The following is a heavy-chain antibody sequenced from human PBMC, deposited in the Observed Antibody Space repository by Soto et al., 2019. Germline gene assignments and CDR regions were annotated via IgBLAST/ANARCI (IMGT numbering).Heavy chain of an antibody. D-gene: IGHD4-17*01. J-gene: IGHJ4*02. CDR2: IRSKANSYAT. CDR1: GFTFSGSA. V-gene: IGHV3-73*02. CDR3: TSHTVTTHY. Sequence: EVQLVESGGGLVQPGGSLKLSCAASGFTFSGSAMHWVRQASGKGLEWVGRIRSKANSYATAYAASVKGRFTISRDDSKNTAYLQMNSLKTEDTAVYYCTSHTVTTHYWGQGTLVTVSS.